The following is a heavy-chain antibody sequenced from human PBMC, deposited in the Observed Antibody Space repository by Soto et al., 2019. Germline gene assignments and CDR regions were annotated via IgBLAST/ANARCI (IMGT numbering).Heavy chain of an antibody. CDR1: GGTFSNYA. CDR2: IIPIFGTA. CDR3: ARDGGVYDYSPFDY. D-gene: IGHD4-4*01. Sequence: QVQLVQSGAEVKKPGSSVKVSCKASGGTFSNYAISWVRQAPGQGLEWMGGIIPIFGTADYAQKFQGRVTITADEPTSTAYMELSSLRSEDTAVYYCARDGGVYDYSPFDYWGQGTLVTVSS. J-gene: IGHJ4*02. V-gene: IGHV1-69*12.